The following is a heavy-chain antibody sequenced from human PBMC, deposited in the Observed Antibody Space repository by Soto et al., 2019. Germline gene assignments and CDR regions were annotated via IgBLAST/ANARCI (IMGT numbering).Heavy chain of an antibody. Sequence: QVQLVESGGGVVQSGRSPRLSCAASGFTFSSFGMHWVRQAPGKGLEWVALIWHDGTFTHYADSVKGRFTISRDNSKNMLYLQMNSLRADDTAMYYCARDRHFRGGPDDIWGQGTMVTVSS. CDR1: GFTFSSFG. CDR3: ARDRHFRGGPDDI. J-gene: IGHJ3*02. CDR2: IWHDGTFT. D-gene: IGHD3-3*02. V-gene: IGHV3-33*01.